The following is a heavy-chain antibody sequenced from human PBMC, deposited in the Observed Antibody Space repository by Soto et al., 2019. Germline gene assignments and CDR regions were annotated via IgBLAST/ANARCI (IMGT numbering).Heavy chain of an antibody. Sequence: SXTLCLTCAVSGGSISSGGYSCSWILQERGKRLEWIGYIYHSGSTYYNPSLKSRVTISVDRSKNQFSLKLSSVTAADTAVYYCARGLGGLLWFGESRWFDPWGQGTLVTVSS. CDR2: IYHSGST. V-gene: IGHV4-30-2*01. CDR1: GGSISSGGYS. D-gene: IGHD3-10*01. CDR3: ARGLGGLLWFGESRWFDP. J-gene: IGHJ5*02.